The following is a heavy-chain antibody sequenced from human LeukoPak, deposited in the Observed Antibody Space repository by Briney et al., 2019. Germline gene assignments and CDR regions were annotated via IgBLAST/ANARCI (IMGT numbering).Heavy chain of an antibody. J-gene: IGHJ6*04. V-gene: IGHV1-2*02. CDR3: ARAFGGVRYCSSTSCYAAGFDV. CDR2: INPNSGGT. CDR1: GYTFTGYY. Sequence: GASVTVSCKASGYTFTGYYMHWVRQAPGQGLEWMGWINPNSGGTNYAQKFQGRVTMTRDTSISTAYMELSSQRSEDRAVYYCARAFGGVRYCSSTSCYAAGFDVWGKETTVTVSS. D-gene: IGHD2-2*01.